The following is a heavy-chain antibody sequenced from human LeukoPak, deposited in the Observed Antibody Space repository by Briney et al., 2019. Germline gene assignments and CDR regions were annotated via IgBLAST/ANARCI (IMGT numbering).Heavy chain of an antibody. CDR1: GYTFTNYG. J-gene: IGHJ6*03. D-gene: IGHD4-23*01. V-gene: IGHV1-18*01. CDR3: ARGKFYMDV. CDR2: ISPYKGNT. Sequence: GASVKVSCKASGYTFTNYGITWVRQAPGQGLEWMGWISPYKGNTNYTQKLQGRFTMTTDTSTTTAYMELSSLTPDDTAVYYRARGKFYMDVWGKGTTVTVSS.